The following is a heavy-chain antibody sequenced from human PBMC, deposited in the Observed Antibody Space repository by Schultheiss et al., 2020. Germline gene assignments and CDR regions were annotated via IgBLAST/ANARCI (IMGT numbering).Heavy chain of an antibody. J-gene: IGHJ4*02. CDR2: IKQDGSEK. CDR1: GFTFSSSYW. D-gene: IGHD3-10*01. V-gene: IGHV3-7*01. Sequence: GGSLRLSCVASGFTFSSSYWMSWVRQAPGKGLEWVANIKQDGSEKYYVDSVKGRFTISRDNAKNSLYLQMNSLRAEDTAVYYCARDHEVQGLLFDYWGQGTLVTVSS. CDR3: ARDHEVQGLLFDY.